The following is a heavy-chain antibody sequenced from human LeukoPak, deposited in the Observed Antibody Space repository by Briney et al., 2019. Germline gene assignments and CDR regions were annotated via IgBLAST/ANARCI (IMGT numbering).Heavy chain of an antibody. CDR1: GYTFTSYH. V-gene: IGHV1-46*01. Sequence: GASVKVSCKTSGYTFTSYHMHWVRQAPGQGLEWVAIIKSTGDTTVYAQKFQGRVTVTRDTSTSTVYMDLSSLSSEDTAVYYCVREDAHTYYFDFWAREPWSPSPQ. CDR3: VREDAHTYYFDF. CDR2: IKSTGDTT. D-gene: IGHD2-2*01. J-gene: IGHJ4*02.